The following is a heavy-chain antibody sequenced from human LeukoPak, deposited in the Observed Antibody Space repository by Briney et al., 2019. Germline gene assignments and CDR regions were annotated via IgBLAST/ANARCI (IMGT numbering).Heavy chain of an antibody. CDR2: ISAYNGNT. CDR1: GYTFTSYG. J-gene: IGHJ6*02. D-gene: IGHD6-19*01. Sequence: GASVKVSCKASGYTFTSYGISWVRQAPGQGLEWMGWISAYNGNTNDAQKLQGRVTMTTDTSTSTAYMELRSLRSDDTAVYYCAREGLAVADAYYYYGMDVWGQGTTVTVSS. V-gene: IGHV1-18*01. CDR3: AREGLAVADAYYYYGMDV.